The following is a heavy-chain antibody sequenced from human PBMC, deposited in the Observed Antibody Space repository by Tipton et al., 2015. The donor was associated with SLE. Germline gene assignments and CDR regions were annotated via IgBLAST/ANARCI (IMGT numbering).Heavy chain of an antibody. J-gene: IGHJ6*02. CDR1: GFTISYYA. D-gene: IGHD3-3*01. CDR2: ISSSGNTI. Sequence: SLRLSCAASGFTISYYAMHWVRQAPGKGLEWVSYISSSGNTIYYADSVEGRFTLYRDNARNSLYLHMNSLRAEDTAVYYCARLTTIFGVVKNGMDVWGQGTTVTVSS. V-gene: IGHV3-48*03. CDR3: ARLTTIFGVVKNGMDV.